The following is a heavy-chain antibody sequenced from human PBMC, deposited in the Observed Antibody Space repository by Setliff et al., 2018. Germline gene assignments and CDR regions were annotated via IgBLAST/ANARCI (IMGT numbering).Heavy chain of an antibody. J-gene: IGHJ3*02. V-gene: IGHV4-38-2*01. CDR3: ARALGYCSRTSCYADAFDI. D-gene: IGHD2-2*01. CDR2: MYHSGST. CDR1: GYSISSDYY. Sequence: SETLSLTCAVSGYSISSDYYWGWIRQPPGKGLEWIGSMYHSGSTYYNPSLKSRVTISVDTSKNQFSLKLNYVAAADTAVYYCARALGYCSRTSCYADAFDIWGQGTMVPSPQ.